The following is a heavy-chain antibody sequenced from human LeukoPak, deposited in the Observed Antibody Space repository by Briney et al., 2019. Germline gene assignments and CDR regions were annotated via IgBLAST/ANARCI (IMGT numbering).Heavy chain of an antibody. D-gene: IGHD6-13*01. CDR3: ARTTSAGIAAADAEYFQH. CDR1: GGSISSYY. Sequence: SETLSLACTVSGGSISSYYWSWIRQPPGKGLEGIGYIYYSGSTNYNPSLKSRVTISVDTSKNQFSLKLSSVTAAATAVYYCARTTSAGIAAADAEYFQHWGQGTLVTVSS. CDR2: IYYSGST. V-gene: IGHV4-59*01. J-gene: IGHJ1*01.